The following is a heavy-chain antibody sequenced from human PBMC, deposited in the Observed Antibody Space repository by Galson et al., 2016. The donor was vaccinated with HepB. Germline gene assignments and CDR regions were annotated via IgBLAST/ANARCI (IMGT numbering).Heavy chain of an antibody. CDR2: IFHIGSG. J-gene: IGHJ5*01. CDR3: AKGGPGEIDS. V-gene: IGHV4-59*02. Sequence: SETLSLTCTVSGASVSSYYWSWIRQPPGKGLEWIGYIFHIGSGTYNPSLKSRVTISVDTSKDHFSLRLTSVTAADTAVDYCAKGGPGEIDSWGQGTLVTVSS. CDR1: GASVSSYY. D-gene: IGHD2-15*01.